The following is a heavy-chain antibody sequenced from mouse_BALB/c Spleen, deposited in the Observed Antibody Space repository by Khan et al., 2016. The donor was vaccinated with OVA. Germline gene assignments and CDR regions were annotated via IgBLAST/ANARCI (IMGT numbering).Heavy chain of an antibody. CDR1: GFSLTSYG. CDR2: IWAGGGT. Sequence: QVQLQQSGPGLVAPSQSLSITCTVSGFSLTSYGVHWVRQPPGKGLEWLGVIWAGGGTNYNSALLSRLRISKDNSKSQVFLKMNRLQTDDTAMYYCARLEDVWGQGTTLTVSS. V-gene: IGHV2-9*02. CDR3: ARLEDV. J-gene: IGHJ2*01.